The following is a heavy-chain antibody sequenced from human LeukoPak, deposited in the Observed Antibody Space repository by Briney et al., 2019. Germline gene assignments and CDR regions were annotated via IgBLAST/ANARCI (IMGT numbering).Heavy chain of an antibody. CDR1: GDSMTRGGYY. J-gene: IGHJ4*02. D-gene: IGHD4-11*01. CDR2: IYHSGTT. CDR3: ARAVDYRNYFDY. V-gene: IGHV4-31*03. Sequence: SQTLSLTCTVSGDSMTRGGYYWSWVRQHPGKGLEWIGFIYHSGTTFYNPSLEGRAAISVDTSQNQFSLKLTSVTAADTAVYYCARAVDYRNYFDYWGQGTLVTVSS.